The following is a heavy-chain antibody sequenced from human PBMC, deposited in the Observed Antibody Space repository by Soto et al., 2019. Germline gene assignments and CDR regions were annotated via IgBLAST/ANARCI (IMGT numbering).Heavy chain of an antibody. CDR3: ARGQEGIVATH. J-gene: IGHJ4*02. Sequence: QVQLQQWGAGLLKPSETLSLTCAVSGASFTGYYWSWIRQPPGKGLEWIGEVKHWGGTNYSPSLRGRVTLSAATSKNQFSLQLNSVTGADTAVYYCARGQEGIVATHWDQGTLVTVSS. V-gene: IGHV4-34*01. CDR2: VKHWGGT. D-gene: IGHD5-12*01. CDR1: GASFTGYY.